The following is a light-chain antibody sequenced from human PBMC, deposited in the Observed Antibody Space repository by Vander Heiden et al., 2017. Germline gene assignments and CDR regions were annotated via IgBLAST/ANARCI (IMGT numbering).Light chain of an antibody. CDR2: AGS. Sequence: DIQMRQSPSSVSASVGDRVTVTCRASRIVGNHLAWYQQKPGKAPDLLIFAGSNLQSGVPSRFSGSGSGTQFTLTISSLQPEDFATYYCQQADIFPLTFGGGTKLE. V-gene: IGKV1D-12*01. CDR1: RIVGNH. CDR3: QQADIFPLT. J-gene: IGKJ4*01.